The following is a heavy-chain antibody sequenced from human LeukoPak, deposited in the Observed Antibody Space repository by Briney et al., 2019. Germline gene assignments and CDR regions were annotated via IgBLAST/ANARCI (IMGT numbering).Heavy chain of an antibody. D-gene: IGHD3-16*01. CDR2: INPSGGST. V-gene: IGHV1-46*01. Sequence: ASVKVSCKASGYTFTSYYMHWVRQAPGQGLEWMGIINPSGGSTSYAQKFQGRVTMTRDTSTGTAYMELRSLRSDDTAVYYCARDEGGPVNYWGQGTLVTVSS. J-gene: IGHJ4*02. CDR1: GYTFTSYY. CDR3: ARDEGGPVNY.